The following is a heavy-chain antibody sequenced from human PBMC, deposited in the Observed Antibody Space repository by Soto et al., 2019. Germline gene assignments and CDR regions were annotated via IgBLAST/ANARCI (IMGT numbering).Heavy chain of an antibody. V-gene: IGHV3-11*01. CDR2: ISSSGSTI. Sequence: QVQLVESGGGLVKPGGSLRLSCAASGFTFSDYYMSWIRQAPGKGLARVLYISSSGSTIYYADSVKGRLTISRDNAKNSLYLQMNSLRAEDTAVYYCAREARGYGDYDPFDYWGQGTLVTVSS. CDR1: GFTFSDYY. D-gene: IGHD4-17*01. CDR3: AREARGYGDYDPFDY. J-gene: IGHJ4*02.